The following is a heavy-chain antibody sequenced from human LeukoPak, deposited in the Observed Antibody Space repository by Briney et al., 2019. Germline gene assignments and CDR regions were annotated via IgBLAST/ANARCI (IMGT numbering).Heavy chain of an antibody. CDR2: IWYDGSNK. D-gene: IGHD2-2*01. V-gene: IGHV3-33*01. CDR1: GFTFSSYG. J-gene: IGHJ4*02. Sequence: GGSLRLSCAASGFTFSSYGMHWVRQAPGKGLEWVAVIWYDGSNKYYADSVKGRFTISRDNSKNTLYLQMNSLRAEDTAVYYCARRGSTSCFDYWGQGTLVTVSS. CDR3: ARRGSTSCFDY.